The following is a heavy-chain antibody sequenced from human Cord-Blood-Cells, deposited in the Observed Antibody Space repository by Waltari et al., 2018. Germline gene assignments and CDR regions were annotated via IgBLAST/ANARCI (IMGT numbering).Heavy chain of an antibody. Sequence: QVQLVQSGAEVKKPGASVKVSCKASGSPFPGYYLHWVRQAPGQGLEWMGWINPNSGGTNYAQKFQGRVTMTRDTSISTAYMELSRLRSDDTAVYYCARVGGSYYYFDYWGQGTLVTVSS. CDR2: INPNSGGT. CDR1: GSPFPGYY. D-gene: IGHD1-26*01. V-gene: IGHV1-2*02. CDR3: ARVGGSYYYFDY. J-gene: IGHJ4*02.